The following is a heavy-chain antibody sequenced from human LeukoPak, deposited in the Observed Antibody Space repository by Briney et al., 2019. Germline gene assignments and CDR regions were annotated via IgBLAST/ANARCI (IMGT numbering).Heavy chain of an antibody. Sequence: ASVKASCKASGYTFTSYAMNWVRQAPGQGLEWMGWINTNTENPTYAQGFTGRFVFSLDTSVSTAYLQISSLKAEDTAVYYCARDSDRITIFGVATRHGDDAFDIWGQGTMVTVSS. CDR3: ARDSDRITIFGVATRHGDDAFDI. CDR2: INTNTENP. CDR1: GYTFTSYA. D-gene: IGHD3-3*01. J-gene: IGHJ3*02. V-gene: IGHV7-4-1*02.